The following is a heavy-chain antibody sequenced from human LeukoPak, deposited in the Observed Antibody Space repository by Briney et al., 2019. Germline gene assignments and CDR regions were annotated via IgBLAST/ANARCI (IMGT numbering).Heavy chain of an antibody. CDR2: INHSGST. V-gene: IGHV4-34*01. J-gene: IGHJ4*02. D-gene: IGHD2-15*01. Sequence: SETLSLTCAVYGGSFSGYYWSWIRQPPGKGLEWIGEINHSGSTNYNPSLESRVTISVDTSKNQFSLKLSSVTAADTAVYYCARLGYCSGGSCYQIDYWGQGTLVTVSS. CDR1: GGSFSGYY. CDR3: ARLGYCSGGSCYQIDY.